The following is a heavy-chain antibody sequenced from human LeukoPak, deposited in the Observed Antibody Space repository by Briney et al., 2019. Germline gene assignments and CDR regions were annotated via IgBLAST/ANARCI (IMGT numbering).Heavy chain of an antibody. J-gene: IGHJ4*02. CDR3: ARVVAPTSIDS. CDR1: GYSINSGYF. CDR2: IFHTGDV. D-gene: IGHD2-15*01. Sequence: SETLSLTCTVSGYSINSGYFWGWVRQPPGKGPEWIGSIFHTGDVYYNPSLRSRVTLSIDTSRNQVSLKVTSVTAADTALYYCARVVAPTSIDSWGQGILVTVSS. V-gene: IGHV4-38-2*02.